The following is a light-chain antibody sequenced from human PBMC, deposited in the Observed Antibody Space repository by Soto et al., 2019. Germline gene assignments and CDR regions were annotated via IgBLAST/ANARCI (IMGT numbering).Light chain of an antibody. CDR2: GAS. CDR1: HSVSSSY. V-gene: IGKV3-20*01. J-gene: IGKJ2*02. Sequence: EIVLTQSPGTLSLSPWERATLFCMASHSVSSSYLAWYQQKPGQAPRLLIYGASSRATGIPDRFSGSGSGTDFTLTSSRLEPEEFAVYYCQQYVSSPCTFGQGTKLEIK. CDR3: QQYVSSPCT.